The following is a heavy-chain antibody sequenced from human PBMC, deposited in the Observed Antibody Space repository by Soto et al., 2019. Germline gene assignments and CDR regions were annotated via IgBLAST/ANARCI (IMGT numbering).Heavy chain of an antibody. Sequence: GGSLRLSCATSGFTFNNAWMNWVRQAPGKGLEWVGRIKSKTDGGTTDYAAPVKGKFTISRDDSNNTLFLQMNSLETEDTAVYYCVHLTGYPYYFDYWGQGTLVTVSS. CDR3: VHLTGYPYYFDY. CDR2: IKSKTDGGTT. CDR1: GFTFNNAW. V-gene: IGHV3-15*07. D-gene: IGHD3-9*01. J-gene: IGHJ4*02.